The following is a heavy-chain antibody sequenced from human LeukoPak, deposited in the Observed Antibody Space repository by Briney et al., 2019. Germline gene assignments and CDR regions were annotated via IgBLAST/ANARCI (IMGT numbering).Heavy chain of an antibody. D-gene: IGHD6-6*01. J-gene: IGHJ4*02. V-gene: IGHV4-34*01. CDR3: AREDSSSSSLDY. CDR2: INHSGST. Sequence: PSETLSLTCAVYGGSFSGYYWSWIRQPPGKGLEWIGEINHSGSTNYNPSLKSRVTISVDTSKNQFSLKLSSVTAADTAVYYCAREDSSSSSLDYWGQGTLVTVSS. CDR1: GGSFSGYY.